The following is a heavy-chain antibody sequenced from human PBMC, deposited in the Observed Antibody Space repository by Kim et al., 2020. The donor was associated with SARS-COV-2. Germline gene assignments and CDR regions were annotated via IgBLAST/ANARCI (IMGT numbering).Heavy chain of an antibody. Sequence: SETLSLTCTVSGGSISSSSYYWGWIRQPPGNGLEWIGSIYYSGSTYYNPSLKSRVTISVDTSKNQFSLKLSSVTAADTAVYYCARRKIAYCGGDCYSPINWFDPWGQGTLVTVSS. CDR2: IYYSGST. CDR3: ARRKIAYCGGDCYSPINWFDP. V-gene: IGHV4-39*01. J-gene: IGHJ5*02. D-gene: IGHD2-21*01. CDR1: GGSISSSSYY.